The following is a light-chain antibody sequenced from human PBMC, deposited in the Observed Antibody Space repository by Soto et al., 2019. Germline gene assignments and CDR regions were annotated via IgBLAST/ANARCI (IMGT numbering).Light chain of an antibody. J-gene: IGKJ1*01. CDR3: QQYNNWPPWT. V-gene: IGKV3-15*01. CDR1: QSVSNN. Sequence: IMMTQSPATLSVSPGERATLSCRASQSVSNNLAWYQQKPGQAPPLLIYNASTRATGIPARFSGSGSGTEFTLTISGLQSEDFAVYYCQQYNNWPPWTFGQGTKVEIK. CDR2: NAS.